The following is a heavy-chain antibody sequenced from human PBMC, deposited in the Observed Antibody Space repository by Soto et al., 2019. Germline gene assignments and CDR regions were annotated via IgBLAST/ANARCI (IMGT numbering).Heavy chain of an antibody. V-gene: IGHV5-10-1*01. D-gene: IGHD6-19*01. CDR1: GYSFTSYW. CDR2: IDPSDSYT. CDR3: AIFIAVAGYDYYCYGMDV. J-gene: IGHJ6*02. Sequence: GESLKISCKGSGYSFTSYWISWVRQMPGKGLEWMGRIDPSDSYTNYSPSFQGHVTISADKSISTAYLQWSSLKASDTAMYYCAIFIAVAGYDYYCYGMDVWGQGTTVTVSS.